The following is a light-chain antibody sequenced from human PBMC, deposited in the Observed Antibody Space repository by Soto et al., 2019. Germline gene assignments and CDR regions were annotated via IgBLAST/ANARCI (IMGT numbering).Light chain of an antibody. CDR3: QQYNSLHT. J-gene: IGKJ2*01. V-gene: IGKV1-5*03. Sequence: IQMTQSPSTLSASVGDRVTSTCRASQSISSWLAWYQQKPGKAPKLLIYKASSLESGVPSRFSGNGSGTEFTLTISSLQPDDFATYYCQQYNSLHTFGQGTKLEMK. CDR2: KAS. CDR1: QSISSW.